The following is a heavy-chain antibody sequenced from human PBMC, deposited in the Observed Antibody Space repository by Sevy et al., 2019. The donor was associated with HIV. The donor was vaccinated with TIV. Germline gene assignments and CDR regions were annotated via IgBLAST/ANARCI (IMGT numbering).Heavy chain of an antibody. CDR1: GFTFDDYG. CDR3: ARRKTTVITGNAFDI. V-gene: IGHV3-20*01. J-gene: IGHJ3*02. D-gene: IGHD4-4*01. CDR2: INWNGDST. Sequence: GGSLRLSCAASGFTFDDYGMSWVRQVPGKGLEWVSNINWNGDSTGYGDSVKGRFTISRDNAKNSLFLKMNSLRAEDTALYNCARRKTTVITGNAFDIWGQGTMVTVSS.